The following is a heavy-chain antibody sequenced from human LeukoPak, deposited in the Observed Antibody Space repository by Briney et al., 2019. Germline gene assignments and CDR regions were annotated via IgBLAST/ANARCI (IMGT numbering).Heavy chain of an antibody. CDR3: AKRGIVIRAVIIVGFHKEAYYFDY. V-gene: IGHV3-23*01. CDR2: ISDSGGST. D-gene: IGHD3-10*01. CDR1: GITLSNYG. Sequence: GGSLRLSCAVSGITLSNYGMSWVCQAPGKGLEWVAGISDSGGSTNYADSVKGRFTISRDNPKNTLYLQMNSLRAEDTAVYFCAKRGIVIRAVIIVGFHKEAYYFDYWGQGALVTVSS. J-gene: IGHJ4*02.